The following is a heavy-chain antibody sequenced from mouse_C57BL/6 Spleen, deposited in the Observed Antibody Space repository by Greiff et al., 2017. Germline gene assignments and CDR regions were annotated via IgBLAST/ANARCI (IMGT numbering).Heavy chain of an antibody. D-gene: IGHD3-2*02. J-gene: IGHJ3*01. CDR3: AREKTAQATMFAY. CDR2: ITPSNGGT. V-gene: IGHV1-53*01. CDR1: GYTFTSYW. Sequence: QVQLKQPGTELVKPGASVKLSCKASGYTFTSYWMHWVKQRPGQGLEWIGNITPSNGGTNSNEKFKSKATLPVAKSSSTAYMQHSSLTSEDSAVYYCAREKTAQATMFAYGGKGTLVTVSA.